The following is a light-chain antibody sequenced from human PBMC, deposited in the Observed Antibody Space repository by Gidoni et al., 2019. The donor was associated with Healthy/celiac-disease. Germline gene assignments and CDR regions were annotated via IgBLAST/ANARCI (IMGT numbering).Light chain of an antibody. V-gene: IGLV2-23*02. J-gene: IGLJ2*01. CDR2: EVS. Sequence: QSALTPPAFVSGSPGQSITTSCTRTSSDVGSYNLVPWYQQYPGKSPKFMNYEVSKRPSGVSNRFSGSKSGNTASLTISGLQAEDEADYYCCSYAGSSTYVVFGGGTKLTVL. CDR1: SSDVGSYNL. CDR3: CSYAGSSTYVV.